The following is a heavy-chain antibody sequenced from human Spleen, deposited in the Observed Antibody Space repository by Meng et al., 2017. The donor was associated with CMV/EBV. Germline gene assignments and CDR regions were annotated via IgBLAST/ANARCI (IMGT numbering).Heavy chain of an antibody. V-gene: IGHV4-31*02. CDR3: ARGGAVVPAADNWFDP. CDR1: SIRSAGYY. Sequence: SIRSAGYYWNWIRQHPGKGLEWIGSIYYSGSTYYNPSLKSRLSISVDASKNQFSLHLSSVTAADTAVYYCARGGAVVPAADNWFDPWGQGSLVTVSS. D-gene: IGHD2-2*01. CDR2: IYYSGST. J-gene: IGHJ5*02.